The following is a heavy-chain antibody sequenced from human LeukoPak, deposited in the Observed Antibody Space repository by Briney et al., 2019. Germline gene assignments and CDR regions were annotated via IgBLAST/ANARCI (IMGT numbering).Heavy chain of an antibody. D-gene: IGHD1-26*01. CDR3: ARDRPGATSPRIAFDI. Sequence: GGSLRLSCAASGFTFSSYWMSWVRQAPGKGLEWVANIKQDGSEKYYVDSVKGRFTISRDNAKNSLYLQMNSLRAEDTAVYYCARDRPGATSPRIAFDIWGQGTMVTVSS. V-gene: IGHV3-7*01. J-gene: IGHJ3*02. CDR2: IKQDGSEK. CDR1: GFTFSSYW.